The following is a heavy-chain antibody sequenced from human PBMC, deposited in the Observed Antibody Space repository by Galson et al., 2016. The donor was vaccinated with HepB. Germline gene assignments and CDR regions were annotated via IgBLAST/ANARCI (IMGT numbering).Heavy chain of an antibody. V-gene: IGHV3-7*01. D-gene: IGHD2/OR15-2a*01. CDR3: VRERNIAAPAVFDY. CDR2: IKEDGSER. J-gene: IGHJ4*02. Sequence: SLRLSCAASGFSFSNYWMSWVRQAPGKGLEWVANIKEDGSERYFVDSVKGRFTVSRDNAKNSLYLQMNSLRAEDTAVYHCVRERNIAAPAVFDYWGQGTLVTVSS. CDR1: GFSFSNYW.